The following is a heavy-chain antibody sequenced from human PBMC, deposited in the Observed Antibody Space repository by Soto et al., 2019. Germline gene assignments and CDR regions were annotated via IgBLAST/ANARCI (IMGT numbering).Heavy chain of an antibody. CDR2: INHCGSS. D-gene: IGHD1-26*01. Sequence: PSETLSLTCAVSGGSFSGYIWTWIRQTPGKGLQCIGQINHCGSSIYNPSLKNRVTISTLSNNKFSLELSSVTAADTAVYYCTRGLFSGSSYSGSWYYFDSWGQGTMVTVSS. V-gene: IGHV4-34*01. J-gene: IGHJ4*02. CDR1: GGSFSGYI. CDR3: TRGLFSGSSYSGSWYYFDS.